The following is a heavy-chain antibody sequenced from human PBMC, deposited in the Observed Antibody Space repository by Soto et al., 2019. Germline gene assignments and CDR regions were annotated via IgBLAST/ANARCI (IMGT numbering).Heavy chain of an antibody. CDR1: CASISGFY. J-gene: IGHJ5*02. CDR3: VRDGTKTLRDWFDP. CDR2: IYATGTT. V-gene: IGHV4-4*07. D-gene: IGHD1-1*01. Sequence: SETLSLTCTVSCASISGFYWSWIRKSAGKGLEWIGRIYATGTTDYNPSLKSRVMMSVGTSKKQFSLKLRSVTAADTAVYYCVRDGTKTLRDWFDPWGQGISVTVSS.